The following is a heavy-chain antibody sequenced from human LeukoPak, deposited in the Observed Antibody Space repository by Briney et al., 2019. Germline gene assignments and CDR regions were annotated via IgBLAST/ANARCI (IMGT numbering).Heavy chain of an antibody. CDR1: GFAFRIYP. Sequence: GGSLRLSCGAPGFAFRIYPMIWARQAPGKGLEWVSSISADSSTTNYADSAKGRFTVSRDNSKSTLYLQMNSLRAEDTAVYYCATLMYTSGRQGFDSWGQGTRVTVSS. J-gene: IGHJ4*02. CDR2: ISADSSTT. D-gene: IGHD6-19*01. V-gene: IGHV3-23*01. CDR3: ATLMYTSGRQGFDS.